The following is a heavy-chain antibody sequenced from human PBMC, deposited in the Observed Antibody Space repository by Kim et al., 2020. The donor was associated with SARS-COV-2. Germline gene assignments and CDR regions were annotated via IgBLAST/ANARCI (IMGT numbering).Heavy chain of an antibody. J-gene: IGHJ4*02. Sequence: ASVKVSCKASGYTFTSYGISWVRQAPGQGLEWMGWISAYNGNTNYAQKLQGRVTMTTDTSTSTAYMELRSLRSDDTAVYYCARGGWGTVTTHYFDYWGQGTLVTVSS. V-gene: IGHV1-18*04. D-gene: IGHD4-4*01. CDR2: ISAYNGNT. CDR3: ARGGWGTVTTHYFDY. CDR1: GYTFTSYG.